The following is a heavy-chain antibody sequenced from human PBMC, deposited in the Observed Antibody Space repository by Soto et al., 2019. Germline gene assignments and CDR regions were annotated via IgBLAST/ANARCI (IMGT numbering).Heavy chain of an antibody. Sequence: GEPLKISSKGSGYSFTSYWIGWVRQMPGKGLEWMGIIYPGDSDTRYSPSFQGQVTISADKSISTAYLQWSSLKASDTAMYYCARRIVGATYRGAFDIWGQGTMVTVSS. CDR3: ARRIVGATYRGAFDI. J-gene: IGHJ3*02. CDR2: IYPGDSDT. CDR1: GYSFTSYW. V-gene: IGHV5-51*01. D-gene: IGHD1-26*01.